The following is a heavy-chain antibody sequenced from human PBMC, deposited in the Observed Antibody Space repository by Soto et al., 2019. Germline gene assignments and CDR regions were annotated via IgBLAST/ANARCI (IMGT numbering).Heavy chain of an antibody. D-gene: IGHD1-1*01. CDR1: GYSFTTYW. J-gene: IGHJ4*02. V-gene: IGHV5-10-1*01. Sequence: PGESLKISCKGSGYSFTTYWISWVRQMPGKGLEWMGRIDPSDSYTNYSPSFQGHVTISADKSVSTAYLQWSSLKASDTAMYYCARQPSKNEDSDFWGQGTLVTVSS. CDR2: IDPSDSYT. CDR3: ARQPSKNEDSDF.